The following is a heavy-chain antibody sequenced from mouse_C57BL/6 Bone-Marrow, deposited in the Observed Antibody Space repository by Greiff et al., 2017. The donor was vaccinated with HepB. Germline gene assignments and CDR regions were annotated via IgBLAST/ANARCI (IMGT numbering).Heavy chain of an antibody. CDR2: IDPSDSYT. CDR1: GYTFTSYW. J-gene: IGHJ2*01. CDR3: TRGDDYDVFDY. D-gene: IGHD2-4*01. Sequence: QVQLQQPGAELVMPGASVKLSCKASGYTFTSYWMHWVKQRPGQGLEWIGEIDPSDSYTNYNQKFKGKSTLTVDKSSSTAYMQLSSLTSEDSAVYYCTRGDDYDVFDYWGQGTTLTVSS. V-gene: IGHV1-69*01.